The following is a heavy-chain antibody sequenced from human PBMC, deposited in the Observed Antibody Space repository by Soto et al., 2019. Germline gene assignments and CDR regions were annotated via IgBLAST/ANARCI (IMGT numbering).Heavy chain of an antibody. CDR1: GYTFTTYG. V-gene: IGHV1-18*01. CDR2: ISASNGNI. Sequence: QVQLVQSGAEVKKPGASVRVYCKASGYTFTTYGISWVRQAPGQGLEWMGWISASNGNIYYGQKFQGRVTMTTDSFTSTAYMELSSLTSDDTAVYYCARALPYSSSGDSWGRGTLVTVSS. J-gene: IGHJ4*02. D-gene: IGHD6-13*01. CDR3: ARALPYSSSGDS.